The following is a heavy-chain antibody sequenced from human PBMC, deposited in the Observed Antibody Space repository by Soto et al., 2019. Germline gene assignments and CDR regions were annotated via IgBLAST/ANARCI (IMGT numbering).Heavy chain of an antibody. CDR1: GGTFSSYA. D-gene: IGHD3-22*01. CDR2: IIPIFGTA. Sequence: ASVKVSCKASGGTFSSYAISWVRQAPGQGLEWMGGIIPIFGTANYAQKFQGRVTMTADTSSNTAYMEVTGLKSDDTAVFYCARAAQAFFHTTGYYFYFDRWGQGTPVTVSS. J-gene: IGHJ4*02. V-gene: IGHV1-69*06. CDR3: ARAAQAFFHTTGYYFYFDR.